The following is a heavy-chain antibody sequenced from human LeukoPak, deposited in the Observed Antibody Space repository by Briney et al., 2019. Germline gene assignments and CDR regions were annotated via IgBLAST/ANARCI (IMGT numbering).Heavy chain of an antibody. CDR3: ARDCSSTSCYKPSFGI. D-gene: IGHD2-2*02. J-gene: IGHJ3*02. CDR2: IIPIFGTA. Sequence: GASVKVSCKASGGTFTSYAISWVRQAPGQGIEWMGGIIPIFGTANYAQKFQGRVTMTRDTSISTAYMELSRLRSDDTAVYYCARDCSSTSCYKPSFGIGGQGTMVTVSS. V-gene: IGHV1-69*05. CDR1: GGTFTSYA.